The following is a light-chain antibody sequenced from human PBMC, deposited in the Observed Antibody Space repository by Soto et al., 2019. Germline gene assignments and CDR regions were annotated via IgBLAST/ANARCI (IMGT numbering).Light chain of an antibody. CDR1: SSDVGGYNY. CDR3: SSYTISSTLVV. V-gene: IGLV2-14*01. J-gene: IGLJ2*01. CDR2: DVS. Sequence: QSALTQPASVSGFPGQSITISCTGTSSDVGGYNYVSWYQQHPGKAPKLMIYDVSNWPSGVSNRFSGSKSSNTASLTISGLQAEDEADYYCSSYTISSTLVVFGGVTKLTVL.